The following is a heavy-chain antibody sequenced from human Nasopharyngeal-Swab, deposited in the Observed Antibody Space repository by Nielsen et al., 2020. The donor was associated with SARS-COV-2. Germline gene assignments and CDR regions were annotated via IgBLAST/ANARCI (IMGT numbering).Heavy chain of an antibody. J-gene: IGHJ5*02. CDR2: ISGSGGSK. Sequence: GESLKISCAASGFTFSSYAMSWVRQAPGKGLEWVSAISGSGGSKYYADSVKGRFTISRDNSKNTLYLQMNSLRAEDTAVYYCARTLLWFGELEGWFDPWGQGTLVTVSS. CDR3: ARTLLWFGELEGWFDP. V-gene: IGHV3-23*01. D-gene: IGHD3-10*01. CDR1: GFTFSSYA.